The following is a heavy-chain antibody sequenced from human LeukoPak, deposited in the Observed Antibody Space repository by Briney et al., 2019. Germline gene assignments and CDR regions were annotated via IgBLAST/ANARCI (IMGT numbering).Heavy chain of an antibody. Sequence: PGGSLRLSCAATGFTFSTYDMNWVRQAPGKGLEWVSSISSSRSYKYYADSVRGRFTISRDNAKKSLYLQMNSLRAEDTAVYYCARSVLLGAYKWFGDPDGAFDIWGQGTMVTVSS. D-gene: IGHD3-10*01. CDR2: ISSSRSYK. CDR3: ARSVLLGAYKWFGDPDGAFDI. V-gene: IGHV3-21*01. CDR1: GFTFSTYD. J-gene: IGHJ3*02.